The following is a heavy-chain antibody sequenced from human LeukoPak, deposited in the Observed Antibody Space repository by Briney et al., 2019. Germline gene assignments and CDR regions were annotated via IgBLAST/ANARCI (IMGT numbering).Heavy chain of an antibody. Sequence: ASVKVSCKASGYTFTGYYIHWVRQAPGQGLEWMGWINPNSGGTNYAQKFQGRVTMTRDTSISTAYMELSRLRSDDTAVYYCARGWTYYDILTGYKSAYDIDYWGQGTLVTVSS. J-gene: IGHJ4*02. D-gene: IGHD3-9*01. CDR1: GYTFTGYY. V-gene: IGHV1-2*02. CDR2: INPNSGGT. CDR3: ARGWTYYDILTGYKSAYDIDY.